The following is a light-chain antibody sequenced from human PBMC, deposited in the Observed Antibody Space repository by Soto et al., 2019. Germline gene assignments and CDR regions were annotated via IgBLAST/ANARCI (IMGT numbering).Light chain of an antibody. V-gene: IGLV1-44*01. J-gene: IGLJ2*01. CDR3: AAWGGSLHHIF. Sequence: QSVLTQPPSASGTPGQRVTISCSGSSSNMGSNTVNWYQQLPGTAPKLLIYSDNQRPSGVPDRFSGSKSGTSASLAITGLQSEDEADYYCAAWGGSLHHIFFGGGTKVTVL. CDR1: SSNMGSNT. CDR2: SDN.